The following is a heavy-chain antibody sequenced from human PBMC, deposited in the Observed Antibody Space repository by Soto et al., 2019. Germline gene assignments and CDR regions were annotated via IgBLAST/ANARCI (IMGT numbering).Heavy chain of an antibody. J-gene: IGHJ4*02. V-gene: IGHV4-34*01. CDR1: GGSFIGYF. Sequence: LSLTCTVSGGSFIGYFWTWIRQAPGKGLEWLAEINHSGITNYNPSVESRVSMSVDTSKNQFSLRLYSVTAADTAVYYCVRGPYNYNSRYFDYWGQGTLVTVSS. D-gene: IGHD1-1*01. CDR3: VRGPYNYNSRYFDY. CDR2: INHSGIT.